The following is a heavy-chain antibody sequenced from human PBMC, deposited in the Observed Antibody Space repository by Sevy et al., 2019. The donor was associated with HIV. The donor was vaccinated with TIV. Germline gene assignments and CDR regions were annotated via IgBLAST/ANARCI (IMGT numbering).Heavy chain of an antibody. CDR2: IYHSGST. J-gene: IGHJ5*02. V-gene: IGHV4-38-2*02. D-gene: IGHD2-15*01. Sequence: SETLSLTCAVSGYSISSGYDWGWIRQPPGKGLEWIGSIYHSGSTYYNPSLKSRVTISVDTSKNQFSLKLSSVTAADTAVYYCARDHVGEWGVVATANNWFDPWGQGTLVTVSS. CDR1: GYSISSGYD. CDR3: ARDHVGEWGVVATANNWFDP.